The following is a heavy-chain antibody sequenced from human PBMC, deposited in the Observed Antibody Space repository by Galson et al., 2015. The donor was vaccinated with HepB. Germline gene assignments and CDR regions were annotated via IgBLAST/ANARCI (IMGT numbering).Heavy chain of an antibody. CDR1: GYTFTSYG. CDR3: ARSSDRYSGRQGFDS. CDR2: SSPYKGDT. Sequence: SVKVSCKASGYTFTSYGITWVRQARGRGLEWMGWSSPYKGDTNYAQRLQGRVTMTTETVTKTAYMELRSLISDDTAVYYCARSSDRYSGRQGFDSWGQGTLVTVSS. V-gene: IGHV1-18*01. J-gene: IGHJ4*02. D-gene: IGHD1-26*01.